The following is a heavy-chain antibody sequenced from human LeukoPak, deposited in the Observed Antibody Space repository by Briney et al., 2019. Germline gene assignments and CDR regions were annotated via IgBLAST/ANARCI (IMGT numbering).Heavy chain of an antibody. CDR3: VRDLGISGWYAPPLGYFDS. CDR2: INPKSGGT. D-gene: IGHD6-19*01. J-gene: IGHJ4*02. Sequence: ASVKVSCKASGYTFSAYCMHWVRQAPGQGLEWMGWINPKSGGTNYAQQFQDRVTMTRDTSISSTYMELSRLKSDDTAVYYCVRDLGISGWYAPPLGYFDSWGQGTLVTVSS. CDR1: GYTFSAYC. V-gene: IGHV1-2*02.